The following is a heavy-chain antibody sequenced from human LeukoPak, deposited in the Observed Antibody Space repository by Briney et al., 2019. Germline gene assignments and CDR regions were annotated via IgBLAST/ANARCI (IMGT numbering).Heavy chain of an antibody. V-gene: IGHV4-30-2*01. CDR3: ARLGYCSSTSCYRVYYYYYMDV. CDR1: GGSISSGGYY. D-gene: IGHD2-2*02. CDR2: IYHSGST. J-gene: IGHJ6*03. Sequence: SETLSLTCTVSGGSISSGGYYWSWIRQPPGKGLEWIGYIYHSGSTYYNPSLKSRVTISVDRSKNQFSLKLSSVTAADTAVYYCARLGYCSSTSCYRVYYYYYMDVWGKGTTVTVSS.